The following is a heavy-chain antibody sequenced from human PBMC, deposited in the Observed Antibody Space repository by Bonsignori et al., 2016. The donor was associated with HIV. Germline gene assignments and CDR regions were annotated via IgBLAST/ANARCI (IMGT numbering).Heavy chain of an antibody. D-gene: IGHD5-18*01. CDR1: GGSFSIYS. Sequence: QVHLQQWGAGLLKPSETLSLTCAVYGGSFSIYSWTWVRQSPEKGLEWIGEINHSGSTNYNPSLKSRVTISLDTSKNQFSLNLTSVTAADTAVYYCARGGDSPVPYSNYYMDVWGIGTTVTVSS. CDR3: ARGGDSPVPYSNYYMDV. V-gene: IGHV4-34*01. J-gene: IGHJ6*03. CDR2: INHSGST.